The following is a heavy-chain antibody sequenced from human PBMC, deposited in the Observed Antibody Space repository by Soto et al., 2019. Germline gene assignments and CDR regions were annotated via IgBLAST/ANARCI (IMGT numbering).Heavy chain of an antibody. CDR2: IFSNDEK. CDR3: ARIPVAGLFDY. V-gene: IGHV2-26*01. J-gene: IGHJ4*02. CDR1: GFSLSNARMG. D-gene: IGHD6-19*01. Sequence: QVTLKESGPVLVNPTETLTLTCTVSGFSLSNARMGVSWIRQPPGKALEWLAHIFSNDEKSYSTSLKSRLTISKDTSKRQVVLTMTNMDPVDTATYYCARIPVAGLFDYWGQGTLVTVSS.